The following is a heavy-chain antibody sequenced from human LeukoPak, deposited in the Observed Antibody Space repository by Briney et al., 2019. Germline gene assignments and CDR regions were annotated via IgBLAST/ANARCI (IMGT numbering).Heavy chain of an antibody. D-gene: IGHD1-26*01. CDR2: ISSSSSYI. J-gene: IGHJ3*02. CDR1: GFTFSSYS. Sequence: PGGSLRLSGAASGFTFSSYSMNWVRQAPGKGLEWVSSISSSSSYIYYADSVKGRFTISRDNAKNSLYLQMNSLRAEDTAVYYCARDAPRGVGDAFDIWGQGTMVTVSS. CDR3: ARDAPRGVGDAFDI. V-gene: IGHV3-21*01.